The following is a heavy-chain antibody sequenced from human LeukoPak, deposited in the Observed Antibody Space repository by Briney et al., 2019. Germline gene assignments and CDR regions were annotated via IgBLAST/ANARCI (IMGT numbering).Heavy chain of an antibody. CDR1: GYTFSGYY. Sequence: EASVKVSCKASGYTFSGYYMHWVRQAPGQGLEWMGWINANSGGTNSAQNFQGRVTMTRDTSISTAYMELSRLRSDDTAVYYCARDHGYDFWSGYSANWFDPWGQGTLVTVSS. D-gene: IGHD3-3*01. CDR3: ARDHGYDFWSGYSANWFDP. J-gene: IGHJ5*02. V-gene: IGHV1-2*02. CDR2: INANSGGT.